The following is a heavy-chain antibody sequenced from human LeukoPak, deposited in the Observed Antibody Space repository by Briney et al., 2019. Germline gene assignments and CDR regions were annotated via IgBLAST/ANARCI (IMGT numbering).Heavy chain of an antibody. CDR2: ISSSSSYI. CDR1: GFTFSSYS. Sequence: GGSLRLSCAASGFTFSSYSMNWVRQAPGKGLEWVSSISSSSSYIYYADSVKGRFTISRDNAKNSLYLQMNSLRAEDTAVYYCARDADYYDSSGYYLYWGQGTLVTVSS. J-gene: IGHJ4*02. CDR3: ARDADYYDSSGYYLY. D-gene: IGHD3-22*01. V-gene: IGHV3-21*01.